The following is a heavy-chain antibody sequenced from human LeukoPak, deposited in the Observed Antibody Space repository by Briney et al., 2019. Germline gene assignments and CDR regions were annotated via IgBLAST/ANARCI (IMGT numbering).Heavy chain of an antibody. CDR2: INPKNGGT. Sequence: ASVKVSCKASGYTFPGHHIHWVRQAPGQGLEWMGWINPKNGGTNYAQKFQGRVTMTRDTSINTAFMELSRLNSDDTAVYFCARDGYGGNSCDYWGQGTLVTVSS. V-gene: IGHV1-2*02. D-gene: IGHD4-23*01. CDR1: GYTFPGHH. J-gene: IGHJ4*02. CDR3: ARDGYGGNSCDY.